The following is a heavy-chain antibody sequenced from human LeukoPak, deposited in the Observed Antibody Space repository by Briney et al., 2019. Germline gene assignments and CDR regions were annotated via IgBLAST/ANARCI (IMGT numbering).Heavy chain of an antibody. CDR1: GFTFSDYY. CDR3: ARQEQWLVEGAPDY. Sequence: PGGSLRLSCAASGFTFSDYYMTWIRQAPGKGLEWVSYISSSGSTIYYADSVKGRFTFSRDNAKNSLYLQMNSLRAEDTAVYYCARQEQWLVEGAPDYWGQGTLVTGSS. CDR2: ISSSGSTI. D-gene: IGHD6-19*01. V-gene: IGHV3-11*01. J-gene: IGHJ4*02.